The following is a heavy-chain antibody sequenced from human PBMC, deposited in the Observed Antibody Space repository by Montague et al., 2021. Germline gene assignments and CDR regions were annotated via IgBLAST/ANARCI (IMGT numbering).Heavy chain of an antibody. Sequence: SETRSLTCTVSGGSISSNSYWWAWIRQPPGKGLEYVGTTFNTGSSYYSPSLKSRVTISVDTSKNQFSLRLSAVTAADTAVYYCARSLYCIGGSCYSGFDPGGQRTLVTVSS. J-gene: IGHJ5*02. CDR1: GGSISSNSYW. V-gene: IGHV4-39*01. D-gene: IGHD2-15*01. CDR3: ARSLYCIGGSCYSGFDP. CDR2: TFNTGSS.